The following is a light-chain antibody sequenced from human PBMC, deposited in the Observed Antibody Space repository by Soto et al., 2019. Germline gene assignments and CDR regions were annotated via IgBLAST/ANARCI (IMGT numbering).Light chain of an antibody. V-gene: IGKV3-15*01. J-gene: IGKJ1*01. CDR2: GAS. CDR3: QQYNDWPRT. CDR1: QSVSSN. Sequence: EIVMTQSPATLSVSPRERATLSCRASQSVSSNLAWYQQKPGQAPRLLIYGASTRATGIPARFSGSGSGTEFTLTISSLQSEDFAVYCCQQYNDWPRTFGQGTKVEIK.